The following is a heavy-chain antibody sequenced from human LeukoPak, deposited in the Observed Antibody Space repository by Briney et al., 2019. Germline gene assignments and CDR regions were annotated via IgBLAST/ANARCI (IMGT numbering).Heavy chain of an antibody. Sequence: SETLSLTCTVSGGSISSSSYYWGWIRQPPGKGLEWIGSIYYSGSTYYNPSLKSRVTISVDTSKNQFSLKLSSVTAADTAVYCCARRPLIYNTYYFDYWGQGTLVTVSS. J-gene: IGHJ4*02. CDR3: ARRPLIYNTYYFDY. V-gene: IGHV4-39*01. CDR2: IYYSGST. CDR1: GGSISSSSYY. D-gene: IGHD3-3*01.